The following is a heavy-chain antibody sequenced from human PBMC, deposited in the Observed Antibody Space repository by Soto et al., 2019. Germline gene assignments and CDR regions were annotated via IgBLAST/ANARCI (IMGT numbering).Heavy chain of an antibody. D-gene: IGHD6-19*01. Sequence: EVQLVESGGGLVKPGESLRVSCAASGFTFSYYSLHWVRQAPGKGLEWVSSISGSSTYIYYADRGKGRLTISRDNAKNSMYLRMDRLRAEDTAVYYCARGDGTGLYNSGWSPRYWGQGTLVTVSS. J-gene: IGHJ4*02. V-gene: IGHV3-21*04. CDR1: GFTFSYYS. CDR3: ARGDGTGLYNSGWSPRY. CDR2: ISGSSTYI.